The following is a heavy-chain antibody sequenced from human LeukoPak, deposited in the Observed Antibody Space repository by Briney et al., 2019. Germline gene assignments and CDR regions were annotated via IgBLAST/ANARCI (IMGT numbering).Heavy chain of an antibody. D-gene: IGHD6-13*01. Sequence: PSETLSLTCTVSGGSISSGDYYWSWIRQPPGKGLEWIGYIYYSGSTYYNPSLKSRVTISVDTSKNQFSLKLSSVTAADTAVYYCAKFSSWTPPGGFDIWGQGTMVTVSS. V-gene: IGHV4-30-4*01. CDR3: AKFSSWTPPGGFDI. J-gene: IGHJ3*02. CDR2: IYYSGST. CDR1: GGSISSGDYY.